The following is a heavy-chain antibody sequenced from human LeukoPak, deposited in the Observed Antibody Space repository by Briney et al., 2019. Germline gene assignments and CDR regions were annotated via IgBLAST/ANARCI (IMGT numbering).Heavy chain of an antibody. V-gene: IGHV3-48*01. CDR1: GFTFSSYS. CDR3: ARGIQDSSSWPIDY. CDR2: ISSSSSTI. Sequence: GGSLRLSCAASGFTFSSYSTNWVRQAPGKGLEWVSYISSSSSTIYYADSVKGRFTISRDNAKNSLYLQMNSLRAEDTAVYYCARGIQDSSSWPIDYWGRGTLVTVSS. J-gene: IGHJ4*02. D-gene: IGHD6-13*01.